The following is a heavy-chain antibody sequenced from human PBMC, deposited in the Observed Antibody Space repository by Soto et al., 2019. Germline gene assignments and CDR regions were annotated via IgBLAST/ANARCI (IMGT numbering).Heavy chain of an antibody. CDR2: ISSESITT. D-gene: IGHD4-17*01. Sequence: EVQLVESGGGLVQPGGSLRLSCAASGFTFSSYSMNWVRQAPGKGLEWVSYISSESITTYYADSVKGRFAISRDNAKNSLYLQMDSLRDEDTAVYYCAGEPSGGDDYGDPLESWGQGTLVTVSS. J-gene: IGHJ5*01. V-gene: IGHV3-48*02. CDR3: AGEPSGGDDYGDPLES. CDR1: GFTFSSYS.